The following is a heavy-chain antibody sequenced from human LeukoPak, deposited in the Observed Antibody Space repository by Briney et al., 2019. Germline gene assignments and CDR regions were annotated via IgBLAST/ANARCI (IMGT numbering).Heavy chain of an antibody. Sequence: SEKISSKASGGTFSSSAISWVRQAPGQGLEWMGGIIPIFGTANYAQKFQGRVTITADESTSTAYRELSSRRSEDTAVYYCARAVCGGDCYQNWFDPWGQGTLVTVSS. J-gene: IGHJ5*02. CDR1: GGTFSSSA. D-gene: IGHD2-21*02. CDR2: IIPIFGTA. CDR3: ARAVCGGDCYQNWFDP. V-gene: IGHV1-69*13.